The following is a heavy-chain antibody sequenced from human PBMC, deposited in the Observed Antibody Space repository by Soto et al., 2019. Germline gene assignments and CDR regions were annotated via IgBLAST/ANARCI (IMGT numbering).Heavy chain of an antibody. Sequence: VLLVQSGAEVKQPGSSVKVSCKASGGTISTYAITWVRQAPGQGLEWVGGIIPIFRTPNYAQNLQGRVTITADESTSTAYMELSNLRSEDTAVHYCARGDGDNNAFDIWGQGTVVTVSS. CDR3: ARGDGDNNAFDI. D-gene: IGHD1-20*01. CDR1: GGTISTYA. CDR2: IIPIFRTP. V-gene: IGHV1-69*12. J-gene: IGHJ3*02.